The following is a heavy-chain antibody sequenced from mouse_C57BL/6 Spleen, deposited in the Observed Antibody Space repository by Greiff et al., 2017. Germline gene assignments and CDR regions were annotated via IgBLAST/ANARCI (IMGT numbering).Heavy chain of an antibody. CDR1: GYAFSSYW. D-gene: IGHD1-1*01. CDR3: VGPYYYCRSDDY. Sequence: VQLQQSGAELVKPGASVKISCKASGYAFSSYWMNWVKQRPGKGLEWIGQLYPGDGDTNYHGKFKGKATLTADKSSSTAYMQLSSLTSEDSAVYFCVGPYYYCRSDDYWGQGTTLTVAS. V-gene: IGHV1-80*01. J-gene: IGHJ2*01. CDR2: LYPGDGDT.